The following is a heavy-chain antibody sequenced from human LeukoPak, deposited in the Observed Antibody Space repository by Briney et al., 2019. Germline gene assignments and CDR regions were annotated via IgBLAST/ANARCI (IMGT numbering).Heavy chain of an antibody. J-gene: IGHJ4*02. CDR1: GGSISSGDFY. D-gene: IGHD2-8*01. V-gene: IGHV4-31*03. CDR2: IYYSGTA. CDR3: ARFSNAHGVNFDY. Sequence: PSEALSLTCTVSGGSISSGDFYWSWVRQHPEKGLEWIGYIYYSGTAYYNPSLKSRVTMSVDTSKNQFSLKLDSVTAADTAVYYCARFSNAHGVNFDYWGQGTLVTVSS.